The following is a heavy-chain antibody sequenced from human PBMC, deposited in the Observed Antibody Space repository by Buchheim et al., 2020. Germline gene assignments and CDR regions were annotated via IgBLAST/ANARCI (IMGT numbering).Heavy chain of an antibody. D-gene: IGHD5-12*01. Sequence: QVQLQESGPGLVKPSETLSLTCSVSGDSISTYYWSWIRQPPGKGLEWIGYIYYSGSTNYNPSLKSRVTISVDTSKNQFSLKLSSVTAADTAVYYCARGSDRGYGKYYFDYWGQGTL. J-gene: IGHJ4*02. CDR2: IYYSGST. CDR1: GDSISTYY. CDR3: ARGSDRGYGKYYFDY. V-gene: IGHV4-59*01.